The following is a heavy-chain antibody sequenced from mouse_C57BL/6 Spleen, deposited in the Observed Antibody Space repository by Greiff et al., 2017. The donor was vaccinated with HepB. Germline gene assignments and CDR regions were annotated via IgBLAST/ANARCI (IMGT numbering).Heavy chain of an antibody. J-gene: IGHJ1*03. CDR2: INPNNGGT. CDR1: GYTFTDYY. V-gene: IGHV1-26*01. CDR3: ARGDHYYGSSPYWYFDV. Sequence: VQLQQSGPELVKPGASVKISCKASGYTFTDYYMNWVKQSHGKSLEWIGDINPNNGGTSYNQKFKGKATLTVDKSSSTAYMELRSLTSEDSAVYYCARGDHYYGSSPYWYFDVWGTGTTVTVSS. D-gene: IGHD1-1*01.